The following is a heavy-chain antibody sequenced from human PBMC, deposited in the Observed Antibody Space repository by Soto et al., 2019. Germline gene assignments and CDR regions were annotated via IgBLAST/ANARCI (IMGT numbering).Heavy chain of an antibody. CDR2: INHSGST. D-gene: IGHD4-4*01. Sequence: SETLSLICAVYGGSFSGYYWSWLRQPPGKGLEWIGEINHSGSTNYNPSLKSRVTISVDTSKNQFSLKLSSVTAADTAVYFCAKNRRYSNYGPSLVGMDVWGQGTTVTVSS. CDR3: AKNRRYSNYGPSLVGMDV. V-gene: IGHV4-34*01. CDR1: GGSFSGYY. J-gene: IGHJ6*02.